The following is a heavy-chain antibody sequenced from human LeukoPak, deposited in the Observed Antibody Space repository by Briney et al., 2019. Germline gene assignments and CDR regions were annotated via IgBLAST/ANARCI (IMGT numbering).Heavy chain of an antibody. J-gene: IGHJ4*02. CDR1: GFTFSSYS. D-gene: IGHD3-22*01. CDR3: ARDHHYYDSSGYLFDY. CDR2: ISSSSSYI. Sequence: GGSLRLSCAASGFTFSSYSMNWVRQAPGKGLEWVSSISSSSSYIYYADSVKGRFTISRDNSKNTLYLQMNSLRAEDTAVYYCARDHHYYDSSGYLFDYWGQGTLVTVSS. V-gene: IGHV3-21*01.